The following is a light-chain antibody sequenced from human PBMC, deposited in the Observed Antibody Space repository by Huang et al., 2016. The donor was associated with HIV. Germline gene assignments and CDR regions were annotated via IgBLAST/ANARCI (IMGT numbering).Light chain of an antibody. CDR3: QQTFSVPLT. CDR2: SAS. V-gene: IGKV1-39*01. CDR1: QSLNNY. J-gene: IGKJ4*01. Sequence: DLQMTQSPSSLSASVGDRVSITCRASQSLNNYFNWYQQKPGKAPKLLMHSASTLQKGVPPRFSGSVSGTDCTLTITNLQPEDSATYYYQQTFSVPLTFGGGTKVEIK.